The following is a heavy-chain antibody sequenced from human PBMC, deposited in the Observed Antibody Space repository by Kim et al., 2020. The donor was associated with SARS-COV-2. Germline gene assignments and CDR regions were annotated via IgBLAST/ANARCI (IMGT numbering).Heavy chain of an antibody. D-gene: IGHD2-15*01. J-gene: IGHJ4*02. CDR3: TRDYSLYDPLDY. V-gene: IGHV3-49*02. Sequence: EYAASVKGRFTIPRDDSKSIAYLQMNSLKTEDTAVYYCTRDYSLYDPLDYWGQGTLVTVSS.